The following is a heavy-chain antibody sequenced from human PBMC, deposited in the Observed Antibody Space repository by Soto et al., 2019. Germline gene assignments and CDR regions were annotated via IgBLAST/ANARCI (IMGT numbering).Heavy chain of an antibody. Sequence: EVQLVESGGGLVQPGRSLRLSCAASGFTFNDYAMHWVRQAPGKGLEWASGISWNSATIAYADSVKGRFTISRDNAKNSLYLQMNSLRAEDTAFYYCAKDSRGGNPPVWGQGTLVTISS. D-gene: IGHD2-15*01. J-gene: IGHJ4*02. CDR2: ISWNSATI. V-gene: IGHV3-9*01. CDR3: AKDSRGGNPPV. CDR1: GFTFNDYA.